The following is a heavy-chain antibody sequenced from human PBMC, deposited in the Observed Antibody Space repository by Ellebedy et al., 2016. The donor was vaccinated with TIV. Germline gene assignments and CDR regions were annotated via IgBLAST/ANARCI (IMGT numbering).Heavy chain of an antibody. V-gene: IGHV3-23*01. CDR2: ISGSGGST. Sequence: ETLSLTCAASGFSFSSYVMSWVRQAPGKGLEWVSAISGSGGSTYYADSVKGRFTISRDNSKNTLYLQMNSLRDEDTAVYYCAKNPGGGYYLNAFDIWGRGTMVTVSS. J-gene: IGHJ3*02. CDR1: GFSFSSYV. CDR3: AKNPGGGYYLNAFDI. D-gene: IGHD3-22*01.